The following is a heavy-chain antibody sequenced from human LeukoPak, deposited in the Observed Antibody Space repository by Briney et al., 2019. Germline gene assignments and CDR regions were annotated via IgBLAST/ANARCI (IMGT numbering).Heavy chain of an antibody. Sequence: SETLSLTCTVSGGSISSYYWSWIRQPPGKGLEWIGYIYYSGSTNYNPSLKSRVTISVDTSKNQFSLKVSSATAADTAVYYCARVWGLGYCSGGSCYPHFDYWGQGTLVTVSS. V-gene: IGHV4-59*01. J-gene: IGHJ4*02. CDR3: ARVWGLGYCSGGSCYPHFDY. D-gene: IGHD2-15*01. CDR1: GGSISSYY. CDR2: IYYSGST.